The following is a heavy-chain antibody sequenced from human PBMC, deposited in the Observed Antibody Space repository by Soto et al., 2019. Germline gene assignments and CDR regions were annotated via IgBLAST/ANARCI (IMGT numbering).Heavy chain of an antibody. CDR3: AKGESYYDILTGDYYYYGMDV. CDR1: GFSFSTYW. D-gene: IGHD3-9*01. CDR2: ISYDGSNK. Sequence: VQLVESGGGLVQPGGSLRLSCAASGFSFSTYWMYWVRQAPGKGLEWVAVISYDGSNKYYADSVKGRFTISRDNSKNTLYLQMNSLRAEDTAVYYCAKGESYYDILTGDYYYYGMDVWGQGTTVTVSS. V-gene: IGHV3-30*18. J-gene: IGHJ6*02.